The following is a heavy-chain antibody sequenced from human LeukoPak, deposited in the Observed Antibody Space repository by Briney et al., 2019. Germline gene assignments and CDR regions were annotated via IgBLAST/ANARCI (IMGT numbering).Heavy chain of an antibody. J-gene: IGHJ6*02. Sequence: PSETLSLTCTVSGGSISSYYWSWIRQPPGKGLEWIGYIYYSGSTNYDPSLKNRVTISVDTSKNQFSLKLSSVTAADTAVYYCAREVRRGWPTAHRYYYYYGMDVWGQGTTVTVSS. V-gene: IGHV4-59*01. CDR2: IYYSGST. D-gene: IGHD6-19*01. CDR1: GGSISSYY. CDR3: AREVRRGWPTAHRYYYYYGMDV.